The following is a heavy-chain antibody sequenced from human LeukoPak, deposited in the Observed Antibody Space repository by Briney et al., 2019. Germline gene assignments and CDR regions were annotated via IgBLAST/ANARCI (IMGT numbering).Heavy chain of an antibody. Sequence: ASVKVSCKASGYTFTDYFLHWVRQDPGQRLEWMGWINPNIVGTIYAQKFEARVTMTTDTTISTAYMELSRLTSDDTAVYYCAKGVPLGGAVAGRFGSWGQGALVTVSS. D-gene: IGHD6-19*01. CDR3: AKGVPLGGAVAGRFGS. CDR1: GYTFTDYF. J-gene: IGHJ4*02. V-gene: IGHV1-2*02. CDR2: INPNIVGT.